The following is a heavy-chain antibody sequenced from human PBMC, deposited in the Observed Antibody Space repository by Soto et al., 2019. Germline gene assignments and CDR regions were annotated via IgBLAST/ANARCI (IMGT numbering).Heavy chain of an antibody. V-gene: IGHV4-30-4*01. CDR3: ARVRGAVGGDIAIVY. D-gene: IGHD5-12*01. CDR1: GGSINSGDYY. J-gene: IGHJ4*02. CDR2: IYYSGTT. Sequence: QVQLQESGPGLVKPSQTLSLTCTVSGGSINSGDYYWSWIRQPPGKGLEWIGYIYYSGTTYYNPSLKSRVTISVDTCKNQFSLNLNSVTAADTAVYYCARVRGAVGGDIAIVYWGQGTLVTVSS.